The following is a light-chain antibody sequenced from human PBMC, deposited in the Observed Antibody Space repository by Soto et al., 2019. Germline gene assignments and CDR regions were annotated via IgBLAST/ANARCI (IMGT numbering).Light chain of an antibody. Sequence: QSALTQPASVSGSPGQSITISCTGGSSDIGGYNYVSWFQQHPGKVPKLMIYEVTNRPSGVSNRFSGSKSGSTASLTISGLQAEDEADYYCSSYTSSNTLLFGTGTKVTVL. CDR1: SSDIGGYNY. J-gene: IGLJ1*01. CDR2: EVT. V-gene: IGLV2-14*01. CDR3: SSYTSSNTLL.